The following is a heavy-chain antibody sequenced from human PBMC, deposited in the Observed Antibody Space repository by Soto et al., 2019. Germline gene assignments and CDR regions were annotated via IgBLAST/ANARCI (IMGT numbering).Heavy chain of an antibody. J-gene: IGHJ4*02. CDR3: SKGSRLGFWSGYSAFDY. CDR2: ISGSGGST. CDR1: GFTFSSYA. V-gene: IGHV3-23*01. D-gene: IGHD3-3*01. Sequence: EVQLLESGGGLVQPGGSLRLSCAASGFTFSSYAMSWVRQAPGKWLEWVSAISGSGGSTYYADSVKGRFTISRYNSKYPRYLQMNSLRAEDTAVYYCSKGSRLGFWSGYSAFDYWGQGTLVTVSS.